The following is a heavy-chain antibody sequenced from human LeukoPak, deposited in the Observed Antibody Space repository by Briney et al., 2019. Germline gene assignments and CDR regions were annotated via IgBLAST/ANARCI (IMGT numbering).Heavy chain of an antibody. CDR3: ARVLVGPIRGAFDI. Sequence: PGGSLRLSCAASGFTFSSYEMNWVRQAPGKGLEWVSYISSSGSTIYYADSVKGRFTISRDHAKNSLYLQMNSMRAEDTAVYYCARVLVGPIRGAFDIWGQGTMVTVSS. CDR1: GFTFSSYE. V-gene: IGHV3-48*03. CDR2: ISSSGSTI. D-gene: IGHD3-9*01. J-gene: IGHJ3*02.